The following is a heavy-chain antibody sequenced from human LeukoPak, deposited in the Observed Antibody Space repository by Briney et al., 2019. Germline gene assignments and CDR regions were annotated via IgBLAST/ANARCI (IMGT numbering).Heavy chain of an antibody. CDR3: ASCVAVPGLPDY. CDR1: GFTFSSYW. J-gene: IGHJ4*02. CDR2: INSDGSDT. D-gene: IGHD6-19*01. V-gene: IGHV3-74*01. Sequence: GGSLGISCAASGFTFSSYWMYWVRQAPGKGLVWVSRINSDGSDTSYADSVQGRFTISRDNAKNTLYLQMNSLRAEDTAVYYCASCVAVPGLPDYWGQGTLVTVSS.